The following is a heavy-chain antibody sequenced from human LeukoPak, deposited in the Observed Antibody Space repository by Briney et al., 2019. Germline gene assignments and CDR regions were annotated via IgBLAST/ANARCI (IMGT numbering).Heavy chain of an antibody. CDR3: AKDLTSSHYTAVGS. CDR1: GFTFRNYA. Sequence: GGSLRLSCAASGFTFRNYAMTWVRQAPGKGLEWVSTVTGSDSGTNYADSVKGRFTISRDNSRNTLYLQMNSLRAEDTAVYFCAKDLTSSHYTAVGSWGQGTLVTVSS. CDR2: VTGSDSGT. J-gene: IGHJ5*02. V-gene: IGHV3-23*01. D-gene: IGHD4-11*01.